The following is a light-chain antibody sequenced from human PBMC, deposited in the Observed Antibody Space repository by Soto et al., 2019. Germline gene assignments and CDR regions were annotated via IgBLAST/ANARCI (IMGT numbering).Light chain of an antibody. CDR1: QGVSSN. V-gene: IGKV3-15*01. CDR2: GAS. Sequence: IVRTQCPATLSVSPGEMATLSCGASQGVSSNLAWYQEKPGQAPRLLIYGASTRATGIPARFSGGGSGTEFTLTISSLQSEDFAIYYCQQRSNWPWTFGQGTKVDIK. J-gene: IGKJ1*01. CDR3: QQRSNWPWT.